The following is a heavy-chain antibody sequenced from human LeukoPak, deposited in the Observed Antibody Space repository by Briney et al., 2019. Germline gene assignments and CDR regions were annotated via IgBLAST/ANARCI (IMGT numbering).Heavy chain of an antibody. CDR3: ARGPTSNTNLYYFDY. D-gene: IGHD2-2*01. J-gene: IGHJ4*02. CDR1: GYTFTSYG. CDR2: ISAYNGNT. V-gene: IGHV1-18*01. Sequence: GASVKVSCKASGYTFTSYGISWVRQAPGQGLEWMGWISAYNGNTNYAQKLQGRVTMTTDTSTSTAYMELRSLRSDDTAVYYCARGPTSNTNLYYFDYWGLGTLVTVSS.